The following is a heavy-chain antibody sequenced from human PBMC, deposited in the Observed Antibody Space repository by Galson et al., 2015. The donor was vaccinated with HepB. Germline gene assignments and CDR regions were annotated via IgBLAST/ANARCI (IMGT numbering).Heavy chain of an antibody. V-gene: IGHV1-69-2*01. CDR1: GYTFTDYY. J-gene: IGHJ4*02. D-gene: IGHD3-22*01. Sequence: QSGAEVKKPGESLKISCKVSGYTFTDYYMHWVQQAPGKGLEWMGLVDPEDGETIYAEKFQGRVTITADTSTDTAYMELSSLRSEDTAVYYCATEILRHYYDSSGFPHYWGQGTLVTVSS. CDR3: ATEILRHYYDSSGFPHY. CDR2: VDPEDGET.